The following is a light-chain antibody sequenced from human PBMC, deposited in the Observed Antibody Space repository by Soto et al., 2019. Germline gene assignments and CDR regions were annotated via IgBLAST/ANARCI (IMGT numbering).Light chain of an antibody. V-gene: IGLV2-14*01. J-gene: IGLJ2*01. Sequence: QSVLTQPASVSGSPGQSITISCTGTSSDVGAYNYVSWYQQHPGKAPKLMIYEVSHRPPGVSNRFSGSKSGNTASLTISGLQTEDEADYYCSSFTSTTTPVIFGGGTKLTVL. CDR1: SSDVGAYNY. CDR3: SSFTSTTTPVI. CDR2: EVS.